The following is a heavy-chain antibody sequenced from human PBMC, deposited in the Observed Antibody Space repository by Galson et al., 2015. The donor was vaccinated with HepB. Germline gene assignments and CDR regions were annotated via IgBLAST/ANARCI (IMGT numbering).Heavy chain of an antibody. J-gene: IGHJ3*02. CDR1: GFTFSSYE. CDR2: ISSSGSTI. Sequence: SLRLSCAASGFTFSSYEMNWVRQAPGKGLEWVSYISSSGSTIYYADSVKGRFTISRDNAKNSLYLQMNSLRAEDTAVYYCARGPYYYDSSGYYFPDAFDIWGQGTMVTVSS. D-gene: IGHD3-22*01. CDR3: ARGPYYYDSSGYYFPDAFDI. V-gene: IGHV3-48*03.